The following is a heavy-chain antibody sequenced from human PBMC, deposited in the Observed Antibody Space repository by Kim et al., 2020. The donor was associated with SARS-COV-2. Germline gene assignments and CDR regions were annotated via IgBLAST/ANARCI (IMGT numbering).Heavy chain of an antibody. Sequence: GGSLRLSCAASGFTVSSNYMSWVRQAPGKGLEWVSVIYSGGSTYYADSVKGRFTISRDNSKNTLYLQMNSLRAEDTAVYYCARDRWPATFDYWGQGTLVTVSS. J-gene: IGHJ4*02. D-gene: IGHD1-26*01. CDR1: GFTVSSNY. V-gene: IGHV3-66*01. CDR3: ARDRWPATFDY. CDR2: IYSGGST.